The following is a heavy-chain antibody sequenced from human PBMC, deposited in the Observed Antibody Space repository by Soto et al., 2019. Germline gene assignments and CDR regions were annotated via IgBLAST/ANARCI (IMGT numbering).Heavy chain of an antibody. V-gene: IGHV4-31*03. D-gene: IGHD5-12*01. CDR3: ARICGGVSGYELRRYYYYGMDV. CDR2: IYYSGST. CDR1: GGSISSGGYY. Sequence: SETLSLTCPVSGGSISSGGYYWSWIRQHPGKVLEWIGYIYYSGSTYYNPSLKSRVTISVDTSKNQFSLKLSSVTAADTAVYYCARICGGVSGYELRRYYYYGMDVWGQGTRVTVSS. J-gene: IGHJ6*02.